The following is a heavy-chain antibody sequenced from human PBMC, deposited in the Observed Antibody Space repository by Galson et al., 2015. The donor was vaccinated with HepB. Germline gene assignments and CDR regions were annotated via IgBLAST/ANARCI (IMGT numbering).Heavy chain of an antibody. Sequence: TLSLTCTVSGDSISTSLYYWGWIRQGPGKDLEWIGSIYYSGTTYYSPSFQSRVAMSVDTSKNQLSLTLTSVTAADTAVYYCARPLVLNGRFYPGVGPFHIWGQGTMVTVS. CDR2: IYYSGTT. D-gene: IGHD1-26*01. CDR1: GDSISTSLYY. CDR3: ARPLVLNGRFYPGVGPFHI. V-gene: IGHV4-39*01. J-gene: IGHJ3*02.